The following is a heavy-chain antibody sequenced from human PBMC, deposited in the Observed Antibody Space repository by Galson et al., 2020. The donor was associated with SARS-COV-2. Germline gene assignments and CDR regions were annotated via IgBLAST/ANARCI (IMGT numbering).Heavy chain of an antibody. CDR3: ARQLYSVKADYFYYGMDV. V-gene: IGHV4-30-4*01. CDR1: GVSISSGDFY. Sequence: SETLSLTCTVSGVSISSGDFYWSWIRQSPGQGLEWIGFIYYRGNTYYNPSLKSRLSMSLDMSRNQFSLNLSSVTAADTAVYYCARQLYSVKADYFYYGMDVWGQGTTVTVSS. D-gene: IGHD2-2*01. CDR2: IYYRGNT. J-gene: IGHJ6*02.